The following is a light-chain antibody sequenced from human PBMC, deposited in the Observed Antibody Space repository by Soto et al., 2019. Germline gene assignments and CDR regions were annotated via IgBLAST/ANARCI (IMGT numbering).Light chain of an antibody. CDR2: EGN. CDR3: CSYVGARRYV. J-gene: IGLJ1*01. CDR1: SRDVGGYNW. V-gene: IGLV2-8*01. Sequence: QSVLTQPPSASGSPGQSVTISCTGTSRDVGGYNWVSWYQHHPDKVPKLLIYEGNRRPSGVSSRFSGSNSGKTASLTISGLQAEDEADYYCCSYVGARRYVFVIATKLTVL.